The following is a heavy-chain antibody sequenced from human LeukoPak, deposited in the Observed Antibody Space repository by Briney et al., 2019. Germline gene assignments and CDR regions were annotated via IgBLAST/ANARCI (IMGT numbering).Heavy chain of an antibody. CDR3: AREMSAYYYYGMDV. J-gene: IGHJ6*02. D-gene: IGHD3-3*01. Sequence: GGSLRLSCAASGFTFSSYGMHWVRRAPGKGLEWVAVIWYDGSNKYYADSVKGRFTISRDNSKNTLYLQMNSLRAEDTAVYYCAREMSAYYYYGMDVWGQGTTVTVSS. V-gene: IGHV3-33*01. CDR2: IWYDGSNK. CDR1: GFTFSSYG.